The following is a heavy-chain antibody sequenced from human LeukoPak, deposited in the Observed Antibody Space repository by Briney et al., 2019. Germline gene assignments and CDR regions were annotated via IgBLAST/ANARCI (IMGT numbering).Heavy chain of an antibody. Sequence: PSETLSLTCSVSSGSFSSSSYFCGWIRQSPGMGLEWIATINYSGTTYYNPSLKSRVTTSVDTSRNQFSLKLTSVTAADTAVYYWAGLRGGVHLWGDWGQGALVTVSS. CDR1: SGSFSSSSYF. D-gene: IGHD3-10*01. J-gene: IGHJ4*01. CDR3: AGLRGGVHLWGD. CDR2: INYSGTT. V-gene: IGHV4-39*01.